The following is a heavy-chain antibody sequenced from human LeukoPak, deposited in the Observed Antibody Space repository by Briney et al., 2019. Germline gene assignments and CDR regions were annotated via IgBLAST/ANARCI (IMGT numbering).Heavy chain of an antibody. CDR1: GFSFTTYW. V-gene: IGHV3-7*01. CDR3: ARLSEMFRGPQVIYYFDY. J-gene: IGHJ4*02. Sequence: GGSLRLSCGASGFSFTTYWMAWLRQAPGKGLEWVANIKQDGTEKYYVDSVKGRFTISRDYARNSLYLQLNSLRAEDTAVYYCARLSEMFRGPQVIYYFDYWGQGTLVTVSS. CDR2: IKQDGTEK. D-gene: IGHD3-10*01.